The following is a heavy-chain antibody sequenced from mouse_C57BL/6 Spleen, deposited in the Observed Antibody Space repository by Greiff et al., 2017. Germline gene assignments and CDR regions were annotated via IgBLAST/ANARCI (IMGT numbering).Heavy chain of an antibody. Sequence: EVQLVESGGGLVKPGGSLKLPCAASGFTFSDYGMHWVRQDPEKGLEWVAYISSGSSTIYYADTVKGRFTISRDNAKNTLFLQMPSLRSEDTAMYYCATGSSYAWFAYWGQGTLVTVSA. CDR3: ATGSSYAWFAY. CDR2: ISSGSSTI. D-gene: IGHD1-1*01. CDR1: GFTFSDYG. V-gene: IGHV5-17*01. J-gene: IGHJ3*01.